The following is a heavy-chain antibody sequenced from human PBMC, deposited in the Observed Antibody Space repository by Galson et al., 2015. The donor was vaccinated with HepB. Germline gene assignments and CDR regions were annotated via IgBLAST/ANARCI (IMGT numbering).Heavy chain of an antibody. CDR3: AREYRHYYGSGKKAPLGY. D-gene: IGHD3-10*01. CDR1: GYTFTSYA. J-gene: IGHJ4*02. V-gene: IGHV7-4-1*02. Sequence: SVKVSCKASGYTFTSYAMNWARQAPGQGLEWMGWINTNTGNPTYAQGFTGRFVFSLDTSVSTAYLQISSLKAEDTAVYYCAREYRHYYGSGKKAPLGYWGQGTLVTVSS. CDR2: INTNTGNP.